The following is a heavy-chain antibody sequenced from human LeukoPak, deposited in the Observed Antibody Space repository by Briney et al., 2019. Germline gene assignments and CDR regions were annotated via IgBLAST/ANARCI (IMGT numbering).Heavy chain of an antibody. Sequence: GGSLRLSCATSGFTSSDYRMNWVRQAPGKGLEWVAVIWYDGSNKYYADSVKGRFTISRDTSKNTLFLQMDSLRVEDTAVYYCAREADCRGGSCYRGAFDIWGQGTMVTVSS. CDR2: IWYDGSNK. D-gene: IGHD2-15*01. V-gene: IGHV3-33*08. CDR3: AREADCRGGSCYRGAFDI. J-gene: IGHJ3*02. CDR1: GFTSSDYR.